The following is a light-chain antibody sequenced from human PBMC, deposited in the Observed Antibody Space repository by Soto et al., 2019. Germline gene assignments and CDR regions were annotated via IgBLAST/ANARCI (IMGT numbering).Light chain of an antibody. J-gene: IGKJ1*01. CDR2: AAS. V-gene: IGKV1-39*01. Sequence: DVPMTQSPSSLSASVGDRVTITCRASRSISNYLNWYQHKSGKAPRLLIYAASSLQVGVPSRFSGSGTGTAFTLTITSLQPEDSATYYCQQSYSVPLFGQGTRLDLK. CDR3: QQSYSVPL. CDR1: RSISNY.